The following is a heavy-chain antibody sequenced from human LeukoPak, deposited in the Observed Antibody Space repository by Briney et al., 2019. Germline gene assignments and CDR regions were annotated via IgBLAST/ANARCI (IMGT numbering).Heavy chain of an antibody. CDR3: AKGRVSSGCDTDC. CDR1: GFIFSSYA. Sequence: GGSLTLSCAASGFIFSSYAMNWVRQAPGKGLECVSDIRGSGGSTYYADSVKGRFTISRDNSKHTPYLQMNSLGAEDTALYYCAKGRVSSGCDTDCWGQGTLVSVSS. D-gene: IGHD6-19*01. CDR2: IRGSGGST. J-gene: IGHJ4*02. V-gene: IGHV3-23*01.